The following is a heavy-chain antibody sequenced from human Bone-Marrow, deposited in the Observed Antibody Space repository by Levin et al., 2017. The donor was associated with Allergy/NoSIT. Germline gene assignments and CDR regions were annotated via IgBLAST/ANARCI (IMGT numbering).Heavy chain of an antibody. CDR3: VRGVGDGYRRGDY. J-gene: IGHJ4*02. CDR2: INSDGSST. CDR1: GFTFSSYW. D-gene: IGHD5-24*01. V-gene: IGHV3-74*01. Sequence: GESLKISCAASGFTFSSYWMHWARQPPGKGLVWVSRINSDGSSTSYADSVKGRFTISRDNAKNTLYLQMNSLRAEDTALYYCVRGVGDGYRRGDYWGQGTLVTVSS.